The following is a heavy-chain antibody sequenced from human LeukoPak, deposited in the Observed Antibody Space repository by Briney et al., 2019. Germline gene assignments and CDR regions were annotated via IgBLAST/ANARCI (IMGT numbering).Heavy chain of an antibody. D-gene: IGHD4/OR15-4a*01. CDR2: IYSDNT. Sequence: GGSLRLSCQVSGFTVSSTSMGWARRPPGKGLEGVSFIYSDNTHYSDSVKGRFTISRDNSKNTLYLQMNSLRAEDTAVYYCARRAGAYSHPCDYWGQGTLVTVSS. CDR3: ARRAGAYSHPCDY. V-gene: IGHV3-53*01. CDR1: GFTVSSTS. J-gene: IGHJ4*02.